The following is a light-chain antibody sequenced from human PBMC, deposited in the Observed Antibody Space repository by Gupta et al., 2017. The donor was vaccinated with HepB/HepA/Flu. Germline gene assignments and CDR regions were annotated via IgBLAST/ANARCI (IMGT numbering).Light chain of an antibody. CDR2: GAS. V-gene: IGKV3-15*01. Sequence: EIVMTHSPATLSVSPGDRATLASRASQDINNYLAWYHQKPGQAPRLLISGASTRATGIPDRFSGSGSGTEFTLTISSLQSEDFAVYYCQQYNSWPRVFGQGTKVEIK. CDR1: QDINNY. J-gene: IGKJ1*01. CDR3: QQYNSWPRV.